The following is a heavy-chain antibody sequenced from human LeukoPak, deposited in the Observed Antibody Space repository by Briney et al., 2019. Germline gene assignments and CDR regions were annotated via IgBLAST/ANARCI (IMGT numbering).Heavy chain of an antibody. D-gene: IGHD2-2*01. J-gene: IGHJ5*02. CDR2: INPNFGTA. CDR3: ATMGSSSSGRWFDP. V-gene: IGHV1-69*05. CDR1: GYTFTSYY. Sequence: GASVKVSRKASGYTFTSYYISWVRQAPGQGLEWMGRINPNFGTANYAQKFQGRVTITTDESTSTAYMELSRLRSGDTAVYYCATMGSSSSGRWFDPWGQGTLVTVSS.